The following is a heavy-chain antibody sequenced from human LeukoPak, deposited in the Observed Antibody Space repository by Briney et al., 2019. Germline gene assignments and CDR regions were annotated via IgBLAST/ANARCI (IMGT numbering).Heavy chain of an antibody. CDR1: GGSISSSSYY. CDR2: IYYSGST. CDR3: ARPHQGIVVVPTD. J-gene: IGHJ6*02. Sequence: PSETLSLTCTVSGGSISSSSYYWGWIRQPPGKGLEWIGSIYYSGSTYYNPSLKSRVTISVDTSKNQFSLKLSSVTAADTAVYYCARPHQGIVVVPTDWGQGTTVTVSS. V-gene: IGHV4-39*01. D-gene: IGHD2-2*01.